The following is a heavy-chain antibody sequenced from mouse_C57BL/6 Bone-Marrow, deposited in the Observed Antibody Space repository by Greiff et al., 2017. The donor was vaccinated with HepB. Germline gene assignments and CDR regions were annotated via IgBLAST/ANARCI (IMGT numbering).Heavy chain of an antibody. D-gene: IGHD1-1*01. J-gene: IGHJ4*01. CDR3: ASLYYYGSSYAMDY. V-gene: IGHV7-3*01. CDR2: IRNKANGYTT. CDR1: GFTFTDYY. Sequence: EVKLEESGGGLVQPGGSLSLSCAASGFTFTDYYMSWVRQPPGKALEWLGFIRNKANGYTTEYSASVKGRFTISRDNSQSILYLQMNALRAEDSATYYCASLYYYGSSYAMDYWGQGTSVTVSS.